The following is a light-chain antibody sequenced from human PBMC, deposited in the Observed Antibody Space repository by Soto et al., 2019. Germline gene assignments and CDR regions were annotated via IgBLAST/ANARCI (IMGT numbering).Light chain of an antibody. CDR2: DVS. CDR3: QQYNNYGT. V-gene: IGKV1-5*01. J-gene: IGKJ1*01. CDR1: QSISSW. Sequence: DIQMTQSPSTLSASVEDRVTITFRASQSISSWLAWYQQKPGKAPKVLIYDVSSLESGVPSRFSGSGSGTEFTLTISSLQPDDFATYYCQQYNNYGTFGQGTKVDIK.